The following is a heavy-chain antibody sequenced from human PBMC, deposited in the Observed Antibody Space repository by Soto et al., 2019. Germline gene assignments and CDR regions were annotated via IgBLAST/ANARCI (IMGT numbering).Heavy chain of an antibody. J-gene: IGHJ5*02. CDR3: ARHENGDYVHWFDP. D-gene: IGHD4-17*01. V-gene: IGHV3-23*01. CDR2: ISGSGGRT. CDR1: GFTFSNYA. Sequence: GGSLRLSCAASGFTFSNYAMSWVRQAPGKGLEWVSGISGSGGRTYYADSVKGRFTISRDNSKNTLHVQMNSLRAEDTAVYYCARHENGDYVHWFDPWGQGTLVTVSS.